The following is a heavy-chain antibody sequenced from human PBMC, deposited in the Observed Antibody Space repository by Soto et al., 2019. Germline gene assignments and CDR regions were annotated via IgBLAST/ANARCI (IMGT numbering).Heavy chain of an antibody. CDR3: AREGSGMDV. CDR2: IYNSGST. V-gene: IGHV4-31*03. Sequence: SETLSLTCTVSGGSISSGGYYWIWIRQHPGKGLEWIGYIYNSGSTYYNPSPKSRVTISVDTSKNQFSLKLSSVTAADTAVYYCAREGSGMDVWGQGTTVTVSS. CDR1: GGSISSGGYY. J-gene: IGHJ6*02.